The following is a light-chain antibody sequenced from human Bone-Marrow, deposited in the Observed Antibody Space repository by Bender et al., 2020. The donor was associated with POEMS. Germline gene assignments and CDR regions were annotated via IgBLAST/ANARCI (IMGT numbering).Light chain of an antibody. J-gene: IGLJ2*01. CDR1: HIGSKS. Sequence: SYVLTQPPSVSVAPGLTATITCDGKHIGSKSVHWYRQKPGQAPVLVVYEDSERPSGIPERFSGSNSGNTATLTIIGTQAMDEADYYCQAWDSSTAWVGGGTKLTVL. CDR3: QAWDSSTAW. CDR2: EDS. V-gene: IGLV3-21*02.